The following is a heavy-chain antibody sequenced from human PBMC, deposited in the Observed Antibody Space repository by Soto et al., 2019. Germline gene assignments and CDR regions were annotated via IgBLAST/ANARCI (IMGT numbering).Heavy chain of an antibody. CDR3: ARDMTWAGRLAPAL. CDR2: ISAYNGNT. J-gene: IGHJ6*02. D-gene: IGHD6-25*01. V-gene: IGHV1-18*01. CDR1: GYTFTSYG. Sequence: ASVKVSCKASGYTFTSYGISWVRQAPGQGLEWMGWISAYNGNTNYAQKLQGRVTMTTDTSTSTAYMELRSLRSDDTAVYYCARDMTWAGRLAPALWRQGTTVTVSS.